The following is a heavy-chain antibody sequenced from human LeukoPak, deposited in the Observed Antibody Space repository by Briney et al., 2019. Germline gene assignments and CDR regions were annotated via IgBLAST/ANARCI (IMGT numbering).Heavy chain of an antibody. CDR1: GLTVGSNF. CDR3: ASSGTASRGAMDV. J-gene: IGHJ6*02. V-gene: IGHV3-66*01. Sequence: GGSLRLSCAVSGLTVGSNFMTWVRQAPGKGLEWVSAMYSGGSTFYADSVRGRFNISRDNSKKPMFLQMSSLRVEDAAVYYCASSGTASRGAMDVWGQGTTVTVS. D-gene: IGHD1-1*01. CDR2: MYSGGST.